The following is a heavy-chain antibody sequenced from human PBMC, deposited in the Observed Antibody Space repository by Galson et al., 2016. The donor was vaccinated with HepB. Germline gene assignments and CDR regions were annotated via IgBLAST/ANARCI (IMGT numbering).Heavy chain of an antibody. J-gene: IGHJ5*02. V-gene: IGHV6-1*01. Sequence: CAISGDSVSGNSVAWNWIRQSPSRGLEWLGRTFYRSNWYNEYALSVRSRIIITPDTSKNQISLQLSSVTPEDTAVYYCARQSLYCSGGRCYGFDPWGQGTQVTVSS. D-gene: IGHD2-15*01. CDR1: GDSVSGNSVA. CDR3: ARQSLYCSGGRCYGFDP. CDR2: TFYRSNWYN.